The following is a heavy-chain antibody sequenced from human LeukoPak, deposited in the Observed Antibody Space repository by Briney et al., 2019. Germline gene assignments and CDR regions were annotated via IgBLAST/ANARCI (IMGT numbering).Heavy chain of an antibody. CDR2: IFYSGRT. D-gene: IGHD3-9*01. J-gene: IGHJ4*02. CDR3: ARVTGYMIEDYFDY. Sequence: SETLSLTCTVSGYSISSYYWSWIRQPPGKGLEWLGYIFYSGRTSYNPSLKSRVTISVDTSKNHFSLTLSSVTAADTAVYYCARVTGYMIEDYFDYWGQGILVTVSS. V-gene: IGHV4-59*01. CDR1: GYSISSYY.